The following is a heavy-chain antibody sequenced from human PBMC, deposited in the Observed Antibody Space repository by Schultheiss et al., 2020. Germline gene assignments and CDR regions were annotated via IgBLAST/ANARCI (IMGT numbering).Heavy chain of an antibody. CDR2: ISSSSSYI. D-gene: IGHD4-17*01. Sequence: GGSLRLSCAASGFSFSNSWMSWVRQAPGKGLEWVSSISSSSSYIYYADSVKGRFTISRDNSKNTLYLQMNSLRAEDTAVYYCARDQGTTVTSYYFDYWGQGTLVTVSS. CDR1: GFSFSNSW. V-gene: IGHV3-21*01. J-gene: IGHJ4*02. CDR3: ARDQGTTVTSYYFDY.